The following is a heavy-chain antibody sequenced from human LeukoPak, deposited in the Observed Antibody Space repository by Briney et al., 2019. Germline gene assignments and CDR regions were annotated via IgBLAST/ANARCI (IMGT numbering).Heavy chain of an antibody. J-gene: IGHJ4*02. CDR2: IYHSGTT. Sequence: SETLSLTCTVSGGSISGGDYYWTWIRQPPGKGLEWIGYIYHSGTTYYNPSLKSRVTISVDRSKNQFSLRLSSVTAADTAVYYCAREVRGYCSSTSCPGGADYWGQGTLVTVSS. CDR1: GGSISGGDYY. V-gene: IGHV4-30-2*01. D-gene: IGHD2-2*01. CDR3: AREVRGYCSSTSCPGGADY.